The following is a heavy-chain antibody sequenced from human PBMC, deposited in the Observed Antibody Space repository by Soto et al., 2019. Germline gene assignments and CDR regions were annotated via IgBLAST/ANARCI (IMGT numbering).Heavy chain of an antibody. V-gene: IGHV4-30-2*01. J-gene: IGHJ5*02. CDR2: IYQSGST. CDR3: ARAPGYSGNWFDP. Sequence: QLLLQESGSGLVKPSQTLSLTCVVSGASISSGGYSWSWIRQPPGKGLEWIGYIYQSGSTYNNSPLKSRVTXPXAXXKNQFSRKLSSVTAADTAVYYCARAPGYSGNWFDPWGQGTLVTVSS. CDR1: GASISSGGYS. D-gene: IGHD1-26*01.